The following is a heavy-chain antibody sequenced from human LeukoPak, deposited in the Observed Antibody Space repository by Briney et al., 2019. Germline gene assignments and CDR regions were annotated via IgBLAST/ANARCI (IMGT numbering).Heavy chain of an antibody. Sequence: PGGSLRLSCAASGFTVSSNYMTWVRQAPGKGLEWVSIIYSDRSTYSADSVKGRFTISRDNSKNALYLQMNSLRAEDTAVYYCARDSPFDCWGEGTLVTVSS. J-gene: IGHJ4*02. CDR1: GFTVSSNY. CDR3: ARDSPFDC. V-gene: IGHV3-66*01. CDR2: IYSDRST.